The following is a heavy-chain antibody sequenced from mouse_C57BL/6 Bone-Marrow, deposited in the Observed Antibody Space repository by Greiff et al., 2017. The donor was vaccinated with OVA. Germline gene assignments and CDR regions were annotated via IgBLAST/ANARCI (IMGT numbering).Heavy chain of an antibody. J-gene: IGHJ3*01. V-gene: IGHV1-50*01. CDR2: NDPSDSYT. CDR3: ASAVFAY. CDR1: GYNFPSYW. Sequence: QVPLQQSGAELVKPGASVKLSCKASGYNFPSYWMPWVKQRPGQGLEWIGENDPSDSYTNYNQKFKGKATLTVDTSSSTAYMQLSSLTSEDSAVYYCASAVFAYWGQGTLVTVSA.